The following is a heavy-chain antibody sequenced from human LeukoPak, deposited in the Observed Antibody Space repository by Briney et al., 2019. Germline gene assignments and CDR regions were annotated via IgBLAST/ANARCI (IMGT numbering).Heavy chain of an antibody. V-gene: IGHV3-30*01. Sequence: GGSLRLSCAASGFTLSSDAMHWVRQAPGKGLEWVAVISYDGSNKYYADSVKGRFTISRDNSKNTLYLQMNSLRTEDTAVYYCARTAAGAYYYYYYMDVWGKGTTVTVSS. J-gene: IGHJ6*03. CDR1: GFTLSSDA. CDR3: ARTAAGAYYYYYYMDV. D-gene: IGHD6-13*01. CDR2: ISYDGSNK.